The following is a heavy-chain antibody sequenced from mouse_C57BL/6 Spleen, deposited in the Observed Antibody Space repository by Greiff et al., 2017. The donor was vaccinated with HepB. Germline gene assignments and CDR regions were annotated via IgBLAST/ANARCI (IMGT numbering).Heavy chain of an antibody. CDR2: ISSGGDYI. J-gene: IGHJ4*01. CDR3: TRGGTGSYYAMDY. CDR1: GFTFSSYA. Sequence: EVQVVESGEGLVKPGGSLKLSCAASGFTFSSYAMSWVRQTPEKRLEWVAYISSGGDYIYYADTVKGRFTISRDNARNTLYLQMSSLKSEDTAMYYCTRGGTGSYYAMDYWGQGTSVTVSS. V-gene: IGHV5-9-1*02. D-gene: IGHD4-1*01.